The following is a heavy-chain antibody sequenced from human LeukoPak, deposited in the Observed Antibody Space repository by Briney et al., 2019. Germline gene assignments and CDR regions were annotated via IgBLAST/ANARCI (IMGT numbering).Heavy chain of an antibody. CDR3: AREDQGNAFDI. V-gene: IGHV4-31*11. CDR1: GGSINTGAYY. J-gene: IGHJ3*02. Sequence: SQTLSLTCAVSGGSINTGAYYWSWIRQHPEKGLEWIGYIYYSGDTLYNPSLKRRVIVSLDMSKNQFSLRLNSVTAADTAVYYCAREDQGNAFDIWGQRTMVTVSS. D-gene: IGHD2-2*01. CDR2: IYYSGDT.